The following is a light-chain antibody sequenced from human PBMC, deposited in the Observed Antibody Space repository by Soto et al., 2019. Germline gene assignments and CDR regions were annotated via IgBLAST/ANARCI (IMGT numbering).Light chain of an antibody. J-gene: IGKJ1*01. CDR3: QQRSNSPRA. CDR2: DPS. V-gene: IGKV3-11*01. CDR1: QSVSSY. Sequence: EVVLTQSPASLSLSPGDRATLSCRASQSVSSYLAWYQQKPGQATRLVIYDPSKRATGIPARFSGSGSGTGFSLAVSSLEPEDFAVYYGQQRSNSPRAFGQGTKVEIK.